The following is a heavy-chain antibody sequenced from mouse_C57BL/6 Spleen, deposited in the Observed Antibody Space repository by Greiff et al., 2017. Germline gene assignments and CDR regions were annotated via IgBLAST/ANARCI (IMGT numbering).Heavy chain of an antibody. CDR1: GFSLTSYG. J-gene: IGHJ2*01. V-gene: IGHV2-2*01. Sequence: LQESGPGLVQPSQSLSITCTVSGFSLTSYGVHWVRQSPGKGLEWLGVIWSGGSTDYNAAFISRLSISKDNSKSQVFFKMNSLQADDTAIYYCARGNYYGSSLDYWGQGTTLTVSS. D-gene: IGHD1-1*01. CDR2: IWSGGST. CDR3: ARGNYYGSSLDY.